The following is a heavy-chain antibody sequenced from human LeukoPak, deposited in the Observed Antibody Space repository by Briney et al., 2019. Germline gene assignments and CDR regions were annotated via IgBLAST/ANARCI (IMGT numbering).Heavy chain of an antibody. J-gene: IGHJ4*02. D-gene: IGHD4/OR15-4a*01. CDR2: IIPIFGTA. CDR3: ASPHGASYYYFDY. V-gene: IGHV1-69*13. Sequence: ASVKVSCKASGGTFSSYAISWVRQAPGQGFEWMGGIIPIFGTANYAQKFQGRVTITADESTSTAYMELSSLRSEDTAVYYCASPHGASYYYFDYWGQGTLVTVSS. CDR1: GGTFSSYA.